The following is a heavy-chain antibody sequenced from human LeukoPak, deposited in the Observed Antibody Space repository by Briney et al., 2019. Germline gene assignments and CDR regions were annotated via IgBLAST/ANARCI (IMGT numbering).Heavy chain of an antibody. D-gene: IGHD3-9*01. CDR3: ARDLDYDILTGYYLSLNPHDY. J-gene: IGHJ4*02. CDR2: ISSYNGNT. CDR1: GYTFTGYY. V-gene: IGHV1-18*04. Sequence: GASVKVSCKASGYTFTGYYMHWVRQAPGQGLEWMGWISSYNGNTNYAQKFQGRVTMTTDTSTSTAYLEVRSLRSDDTAVYYCARDLDYDILTGYYLSLNPHDYWGQGTLVTVSS.